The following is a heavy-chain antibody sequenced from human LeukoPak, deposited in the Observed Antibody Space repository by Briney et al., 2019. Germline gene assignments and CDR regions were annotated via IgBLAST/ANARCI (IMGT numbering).Heavy chain of an antibody. Sequence: GGSLRLSCAASGITFSSNWMHWVRQAPGKGLVWVSRINGDGSVTNYADSVKGRFTISRDNAKNTLYLQMNSLRAEDTAGYYCAKDTAISGSHRTLGFDYWGQGTLVIVSS. V-gene: IGHV3-74*01. CDR3: AKDTAISGSHRTLGFDY. CDR2: INGDGSVT. D-gene: IGHD2-21*02. CDR1: GITFSSNW. J-gene: IGHJ4*02.